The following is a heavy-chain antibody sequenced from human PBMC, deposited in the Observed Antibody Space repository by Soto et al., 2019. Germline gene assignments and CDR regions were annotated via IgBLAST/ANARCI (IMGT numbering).Heavy chain of an antibody. CDR3: ARGYTFPFDP. V-gene: IGHV1-46*01. J-gene: IGHJ5*02. CDR2: IHPAGINT. CDR1: GYSFISHY. D-gene: IGHD1-26*01. Sequence: GASVKVSCKAFGYSFISHYMHWVRQAPGQGLEWMGTIHPAGINTAYAQKFQGRVTMTTDTSTSTVYMELTSLTSEDTAVYYCARGYTFPFDPWGQGTLVTGLL.